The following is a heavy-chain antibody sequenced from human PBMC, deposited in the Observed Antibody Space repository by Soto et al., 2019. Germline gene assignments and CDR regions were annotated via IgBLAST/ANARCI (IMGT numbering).Heavy chain of an antibody. Sequence: GVSLRLSCSASGFDFRNYAMHWVRQSPGKGPEWVAVTSDDGDIQYYADSVKGRFTISRDNSKNTLYLQMTSLRSEDAAVYFCARDVDAAMYSIDDWGQGNLVAVAS. D-gene: IGHD5-18*01. V-gene: IGHV3-30-3*01. J-gene: IGHJ4*02. CDR2: TSDDGDIQ. CDR3: ARDVDAAMYSIDD. CDR1: GFDFRNYA.